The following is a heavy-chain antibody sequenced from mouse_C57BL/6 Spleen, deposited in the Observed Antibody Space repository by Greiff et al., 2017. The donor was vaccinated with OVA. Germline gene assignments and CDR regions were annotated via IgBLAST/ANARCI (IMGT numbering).Heavy chain of an antibody. J-gene: IGHJ3*01. CDR1: GYTFTDYN. CDR2: INPNNGGT. V-gene: IGHV1-22*01. CDR3: ARGVYYDYDGGCAY. D-gene: IGHD2-4*01. Sequence: EVKLVESGPELVKPGASVTMSCKASGYTFTDYNMHWVKQSHGKSLEWIGYINPNNGGTSYNQKFKGKATLTVNKSSSTAYMVLRSLTSEDSAVYYCARGVYYDYDGGCAYWGQGTLVTVSA.